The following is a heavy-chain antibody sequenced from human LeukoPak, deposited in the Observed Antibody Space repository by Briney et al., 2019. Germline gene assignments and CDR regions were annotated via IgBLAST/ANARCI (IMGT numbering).Heavy chain of an antibody. CDR1: GDSISMHY. Sequence: SETLSLTCSVSGDSISMHYWSWIRQPPGKGLEWIGYIDHTGSTNYNPSLNSRVTISRDTSKNHFSLELSSVTAADAAVYFCARGRVSSSSWSSTYYYYFYMDVWGKGTTVTVSS. J-gene: IGHJ6*03. CDR2: IDHTGST. V-gene: IGHV4-59*11. CDR3: ARGRVSSSSWSSTYYYYFYMDV. D-gene: IGHD6-13*01.